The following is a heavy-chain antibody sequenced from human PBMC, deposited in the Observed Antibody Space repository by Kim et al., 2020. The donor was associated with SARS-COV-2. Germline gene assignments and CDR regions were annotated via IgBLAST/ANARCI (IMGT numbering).Heavy chain of an antibody. CDR3: AKDIWADDILTGYHTRGYAFDI. CDR1: GFTFDDYA. Sequence: GGSLRLSCAASGFTFDDYAMHWVRQAPGKGLEWVSGISWNSGSIGYADSVKGRFTISRDNAKNSLYLQMNSLRAEDTALYYCAKDIWADDILTGYHTRGYAFDIWGQGTMVTVSS. D-gene: IGHD3-9*01. J-gene: IGHJ3*02. CDR2: ISWNSGSI. V-gene: IGHV3-9*01.